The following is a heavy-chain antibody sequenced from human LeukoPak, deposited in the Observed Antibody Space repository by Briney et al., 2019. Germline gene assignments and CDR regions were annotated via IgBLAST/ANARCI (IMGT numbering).Heavy chain of an antibody. J-gene: IGHJ4*02. D-gene: IGHD1-26*01. CDR1: GDSITTYY. CDR2: IYYSGST. V-gene: IGHV4-59*13. Sequence: PSETLSLTCTVSGDSITTYYWSWIRQPPGKGLEWIGYIYYSGSTNYNPSLKSRVTISVDTSKNQFSLKLSSVTAADTAVYYCARGGAGEFDYWGQGTLVTVSS. CDR3: ARGGAGEFDY.